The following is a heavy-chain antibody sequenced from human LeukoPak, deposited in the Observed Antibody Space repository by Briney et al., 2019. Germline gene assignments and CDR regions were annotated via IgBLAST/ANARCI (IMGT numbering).Heavy chain of an antibody. J-gene: IGHJ4*02. CDR1: GYTFTGYY. CDR2: INPNSGGT. CDR3: ARARPGIAAAGTTYYFDY. Sequence: ASVKVSCKASGYTFTGYYMHWVRQAPGQGLEWMGWINPNSGGTNYAQKFQGWVTMTRDTSISTAYMELSRLRSDDTAVYYRARARPGIAAAGTTYYFDYWGQGTLVTVSS. V-gene: IGHV1-2*04. D-gene: IGHD6-13*01.